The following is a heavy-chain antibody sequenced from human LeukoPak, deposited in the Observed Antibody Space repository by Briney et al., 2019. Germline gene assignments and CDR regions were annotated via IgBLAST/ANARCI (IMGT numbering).Heavy chain of an antibody. CDR3: ARESPTSYFGMDV. J-gene: IGHJ6*02. CDR2: IYHSGST. V-gene: IGHV4-59*13. Sequence: SETLSLNCTVSGGSISSYYWSWIRQPPGKGLEWIGYIYHSGSTIYNPSLKSRVSLSVDTSKNQFSLRLTSVTASDTVLYYCARESPTSYFGMDVWGQGTTVTVSS. CDR1: GGSISSYY.